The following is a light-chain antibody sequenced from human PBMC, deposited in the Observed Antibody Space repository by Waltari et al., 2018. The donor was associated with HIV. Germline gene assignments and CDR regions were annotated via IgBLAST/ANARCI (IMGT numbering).Light chain of an antibody. Sequence: DIQMTQSLSTLSASVGDKIIITCRASQSIRNWLAWFQQKPGKAPKLLSYKASNLESGVPSRFSGSGSGTEFTLTINSLQPDDFATYFCQQYSSDPLTFGRGTRVEVK. J-gene: IGKJ4*01. CDR1: QSIRNW. CDR2: KAS. CDR3: QQYSSDPLT. V-gene: IGKV1-5*03.